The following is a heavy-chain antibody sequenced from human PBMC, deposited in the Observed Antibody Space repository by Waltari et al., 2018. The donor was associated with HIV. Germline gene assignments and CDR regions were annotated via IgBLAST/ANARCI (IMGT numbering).Heavy chain of an antibody. D-gene: IGHD6-6*01. V-gene: IGHV3-53*01. CDR1: GFTVSSNY. CDR2: IHSGGST. J-gene: IGHJ4*02. Sequence: EVQLVESGGGLIQPGGSLRLSCAASGFTVSSNYMSWVRQAPGKGLEWVSVIHSGGSTYYADSVKGRFTISRDNSKNTLYLQMNSLRAEDTAVYYCARDPIAARPGDWGQGTLVTVSS. CDR3: ARDPIAARPGD.